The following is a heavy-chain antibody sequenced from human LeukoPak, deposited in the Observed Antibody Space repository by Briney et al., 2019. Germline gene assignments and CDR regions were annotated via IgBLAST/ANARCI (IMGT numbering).Heavy chain of an antibody. CDR3: ARLSYYGDMDV. CDR1: GGSISSEY. Sequence: SETLSLTCTVSGGSISSEYWSWIRQPPGKGLEWIGYIYYSGSTNYNPSLKSRVTISVDTSKNQFSLKLSSVPAVDTAIYYCARLSYYGDMDVWGKGTTVTISS. CDR2: IYYSGST. V-gene: IGHV4-59*01. J-gene: IGHJ6*03. D-gene: IGHD1-26*01.